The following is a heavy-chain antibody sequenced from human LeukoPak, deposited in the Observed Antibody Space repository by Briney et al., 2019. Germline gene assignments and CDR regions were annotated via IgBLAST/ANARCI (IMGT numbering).Heavy chain of an antibody. CDR3: SRSPAGNVLDQ. V-gene: IGHV3-72*01. CDR1: GFIFSDHH. Sequence: GGSLRLSCAASGFIFSDHHMDWVRQAPGKGLEWVGRIRSKANRHTTEYAASVKGRFTVSRDDSKNSLYLQMNSLKTEDTAVYYCSRSPAGNVLDQWGQGTLVTVSS. CDR2: IRSKANRHTT. D-gene: IGHD2-8*01. J-gene: IGHJ5*02.